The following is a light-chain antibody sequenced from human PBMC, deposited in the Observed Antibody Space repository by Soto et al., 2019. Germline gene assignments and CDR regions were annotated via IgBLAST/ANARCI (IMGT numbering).Light chain of an antibody. V-gene: IGKV3-15*01. CDR3: QQYNDWPWT. Sequence: IVLAQAPATLSVSPCGRVTPFCRATQTIGNKLAWYQQRPGQAPRLLMYGASTRATDIPVRFSGSGSGTEFTLTITGLQSEDFTIYYCQQYNDWPWTFGQGTKVDIK. J-gene: IGKJ1*01. CDR2: GAS. CDR1: QTIGNK.